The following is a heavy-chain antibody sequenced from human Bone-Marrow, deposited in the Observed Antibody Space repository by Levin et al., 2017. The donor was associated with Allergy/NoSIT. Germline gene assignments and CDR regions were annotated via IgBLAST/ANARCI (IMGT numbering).Heavy chain of an antibody. J-gene: IGHJ4*02. CDR2: IYYSGNT. D-gene: IGHD5-24*01. Sequence: SETLSLTCSLSGGSISTGGFHWSWVRQRPGKGLEWIGYIYYSGNTYYNPSLQSRLSISIDTSKNQFSLRLTSVTAADTAVYYCAREDGYVFDYWCQGTLVTVSS. V-gene: IGHV4-31*03. CDR3: AREDGYVFDY. CDR1: GGSISTGGFH.